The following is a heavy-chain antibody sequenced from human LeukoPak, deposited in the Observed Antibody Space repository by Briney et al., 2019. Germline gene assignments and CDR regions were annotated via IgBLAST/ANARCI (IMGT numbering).Heavy chain of an antibody. Sequence: TGGSLRLSCAASGFTFSSYSMNWVRQAPGKGLGWVSSISSSSSYIYYADSVKGRFTISRDNAKNSLYLQMNSLRAEDTAVYYCARVVPAAIGSEDYYYYYMDVWGKGTTVTVSS. D-gene: IGHD2-2*02. J-gene: IGHJ6*03. CDR3: ARVVPAAIGSEDYYYYYMDV. CDR2: ISSSSSYI. CDR1: GFTFSSYS. V-gene: IGHV3-21*01.